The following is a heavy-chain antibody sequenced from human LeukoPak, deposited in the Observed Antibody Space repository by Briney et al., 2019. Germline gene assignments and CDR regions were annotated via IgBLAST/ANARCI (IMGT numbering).Heavy chain of an antibody. CDR3: STSPSWGD. V-gene: IGHV3-53*01. CDR2: IYSGGTT. CDR1: GFTVINNY. D-gene: IGHD3-16*01. J-gene: IGHJ6*04. Sequence: PGGSLRLSCAASGFTVINNYMTWVRQAPGKGLEWVSVIYSGGTTHYADSVKGRFTISRDNSKNTLYLQMNSLRVDDTAVYYCSTSPSWGDWGKGTTVTVSS.